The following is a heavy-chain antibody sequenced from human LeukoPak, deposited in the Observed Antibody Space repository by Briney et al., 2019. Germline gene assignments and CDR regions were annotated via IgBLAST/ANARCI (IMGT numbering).Heavy chain of an antibody. CDR3: ARGAIDG. CDR1: GLTVSGDY. CDR2: IYNNGNT. V-gene: IGHV3-53*01. Sequence: PGGSLRLSCATSGLTVSGDYMSWVRQAPGKGLEWVSLIYNNGNTHYAGSVKGRFTISRDNSRNTLYLQMNSLRAEDTAVYYCARGAIDGWGQGTLVTVSS. J-gene: IGHJ4*02. D-gene: IGHD3-22*01.